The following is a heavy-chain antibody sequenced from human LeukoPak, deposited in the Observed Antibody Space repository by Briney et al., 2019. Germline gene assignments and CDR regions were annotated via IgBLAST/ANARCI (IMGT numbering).Heavy chain of an antibody. V-gene: IGHV3-74*01. Sequence: GGSLRLSCAASGLTFSSHWMHWVRQAPGKGLVWVSRITNDGSSTTYADSVKGRFTISRDNAKNSLYLQMDSLRAEDTAVYYCARGETMSDYWGQGTLVTVSS. J-gene: IGHJ4*02. D-gene: IGHD3-10*02. CDR1: GLTFSSHW. CDR2: ITNDGSST. CDR3: ARGETMSDY.